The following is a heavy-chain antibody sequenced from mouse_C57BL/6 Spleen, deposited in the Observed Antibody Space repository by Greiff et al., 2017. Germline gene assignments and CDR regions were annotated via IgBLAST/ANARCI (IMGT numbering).Heavy chain of an antibody. Sequence: EVKLQESGPGLVKPSQSLSLTCSVTGYSITSCYYWNWIRQFPGNKLEWMGYISYDGSNNYNPSLKNRITITSDTSKNQFFLKLNDVTTEDTATYYGARDYYGSGYGYWGQGTTLTVSS. D-gene: IGHD1-1*01. J-gene: IGHJ2*01. CDR1: GYSITSCYY. CDR3: ARDYYGSGYGY. V-gene: IGHV3-6*01. CDR2: ISYDGSN.